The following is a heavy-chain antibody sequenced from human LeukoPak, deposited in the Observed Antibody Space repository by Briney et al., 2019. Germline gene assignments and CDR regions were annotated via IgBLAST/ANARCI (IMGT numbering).Heavy chain of an antibody. D-gene: IGHD4-17*01. CDR3: ARDGGSHGAYPPR. CDR2: ISSRGITI. CDR1: GFTFSSYE. V-gene: IGHV3-48*03. Sequence: GGSLRLSCAASGFTFSSYEMNWVRQAPGKGLEWVSYISSRGITIYYADSVRGRFAISRDNAKNSLYLQMNSLRAEDTAVYYCARDGGSHGAYPPRWGQGTVVTVS. J-gene: IGHJ4*02.